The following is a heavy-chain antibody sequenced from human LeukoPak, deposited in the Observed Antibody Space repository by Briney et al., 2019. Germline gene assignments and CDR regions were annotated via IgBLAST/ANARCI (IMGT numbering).Heavy chain of an antibody. CDR1: GGSFSGYY. J-gene: IGHJ5*02. CDR2: INHSGST. D-gene: IGHD2-21*01. V-gene: IGHV4-34*01. Sequence: SETLSLTCAVYGGSFSGYYWSWIRQPPGKGLKWIGEINHSGSTNYNPSLKSRVTISVDKSKNQFSLKLSSVTAADTAVYYCARDRIATIGPFDPWGQGTLVTVSS. CDR3: ARDRIATIGPFDP.